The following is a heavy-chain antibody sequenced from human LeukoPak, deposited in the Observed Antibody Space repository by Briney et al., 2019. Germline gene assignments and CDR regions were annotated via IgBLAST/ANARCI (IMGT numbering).Heavy chain of an antibody. V-gene: IGHV1-46*01. CDR2: INPSGGST. Sequence: GASVKVSCKASGYTFTSYYMHWVRQAPGQGLEWMGIINPSGGSTNYAQKFQGRVTMTRDTSTSTVYMELSSLRSEDTAVYYCARNRLGYCSGGSCWSGFGYWGQGTLVTVSS. J-gene: IGHJ4*02. CDR3: ARNRLGYCSGGSCWSGFGY. CDR1: GYTFTSYY. D-gene: IGHD2-15*01.